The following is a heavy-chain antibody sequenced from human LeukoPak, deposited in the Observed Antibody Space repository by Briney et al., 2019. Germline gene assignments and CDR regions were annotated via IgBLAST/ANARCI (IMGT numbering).Heavy chain of an antibody. CDR2: IGGSGGDT. CDR1: GFTFSTYA. D-gene: IGHD5-18*01. CDR3: ARDPRGNSYGYPPGY. V-gene: IGHV3-23*01. J-gene: IGHJ4*02. Sequence: GGSLRLSCAAPGFTFSTYAMTWVRQAPGKGLEWLSAIGGSGGDTYYADSVRGRFTISTDNSKNPLYLQMKSLSAEDTAVYYCARDPRGNSYGYPPGYWGQGTLVTVSS.